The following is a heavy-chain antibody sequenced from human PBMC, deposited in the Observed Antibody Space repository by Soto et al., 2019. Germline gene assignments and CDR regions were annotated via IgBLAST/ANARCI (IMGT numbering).Heavy chain of an antibody. CDR1: GYTFTSYG. CDR2: ISAYNGNT. J-gene: IGHJ6*02. D-gene: IGHD2-2*01. V-gene: IGHV1-18*01. CDR3: AREGYCISTSCRHYDYYGMDV. Sequence: GASVKVSCKASGYTFTSYGISWVRQAPGQGLEWMGWISAYNGNTNYAQKLQGRVTMTTDTSTSTAYMELRSLRSDDTAVCYCAREGYCISTSCRHYDYYGMDVWGQGTTVTVSS.